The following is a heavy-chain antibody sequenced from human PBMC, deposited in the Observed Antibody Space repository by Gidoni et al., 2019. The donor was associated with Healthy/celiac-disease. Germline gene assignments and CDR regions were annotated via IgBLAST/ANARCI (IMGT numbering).Heavy chain of an antibody. D-gene: IGHD3-3*01. V-gene: IGHV3-23*01. CDR1: GFTFSSYA. Sequence: EVQLLESGGGLVQPGGSLRLSCAASGFTFSSYAMSWVRQAPGKGLEGVSAISGSGGSTYYADSVKGRFTISRDNSKNTLYLQMNSLRAEDTAVYYCAKAPVTIFGVVIGRFDYWGQGTLVTVSS. CDR3: AKAPVTIFGVVIGRFDY. J-gene: IGHJ4*02. CDR2: ISGSGGST.